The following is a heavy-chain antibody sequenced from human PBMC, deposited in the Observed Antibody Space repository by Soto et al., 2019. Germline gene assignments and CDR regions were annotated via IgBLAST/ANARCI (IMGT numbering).Heavy chain of an antibody. V-gene: IGHV3-23*01. CDR2: ISGSGGST. CDR1: GFTFSSYA. CDR3: AKDSRSGWPPGYGMDV. Sequence: PGGSLRLSCAASGFTFSSYAMSWVRQAPGKGLEWVSAISGSGGSTYYADSVKGRFTISRDNSKNTLYLQMNSLRAEDTAVYYCAKDSRSGWPPGYGMDVWGQGTTVTVSS. J-gene: IGHJ6*02. D-gene: IGHD6-19*01.